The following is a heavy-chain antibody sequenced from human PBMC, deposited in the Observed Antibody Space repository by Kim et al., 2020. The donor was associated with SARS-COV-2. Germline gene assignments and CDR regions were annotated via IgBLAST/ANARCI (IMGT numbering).Heavy chain of an antibody. CDR3: ARELYSSSFVSWFDP. D-gene: IGHD6-6*01. J-gene: IGHJ5*02. CDR1: GYTFTGYY. CDR2: INPNSGGT. V-gene: IGHV1-2*06. Sequence: ASVKVSCKASGYTFTGYYMHWVRQAPGQGLEWMGRINPNSGGTNYAQKFQGRVTRTRDTSISTAYMELSRLRSDDTAVYYCARELYSSSFVSWFDPWGQGTLVTVSS.